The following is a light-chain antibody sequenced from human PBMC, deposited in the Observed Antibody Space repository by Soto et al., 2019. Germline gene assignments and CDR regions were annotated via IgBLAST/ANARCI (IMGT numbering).Light chain of an antibody. CDR1: SSDVGGYNY. V-gene: IGLV2-11*01. CDR3: CSYAGSYTFYV. Sequence: QSVLTQPRPVSGTPGQPVTISCTGTSSDVGGYNYVSWYQQHPGKAPKLMIYDVSKRPSGVPDRFSGSKSGNTASLTISGLLAEDEADYYCCSYAGSYTFYVFGTGTKVTVL. J-gene: IGLJ1*01. CDR2: DVS.